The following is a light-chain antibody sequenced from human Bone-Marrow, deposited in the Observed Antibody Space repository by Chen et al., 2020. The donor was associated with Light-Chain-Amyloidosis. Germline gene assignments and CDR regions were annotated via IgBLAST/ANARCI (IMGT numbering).Light chain of an antibody. J-gene: IGLJ1*01. CDR3: SAHGGANNFYV. Sequence: QSALPQPPSASGSPGQSVTIPCTGTSSDVGAYDYVSWYQQYPGKAPRLMIYEVNKRPSGVPDRFSASKSANTASLTVSGLQAEDEADYYCSAHGGANNFYVFGSGTKVTVL. CDR1: SSDVGAYDY. V-gene: IGLV2-8*01. CDR2: EVN.